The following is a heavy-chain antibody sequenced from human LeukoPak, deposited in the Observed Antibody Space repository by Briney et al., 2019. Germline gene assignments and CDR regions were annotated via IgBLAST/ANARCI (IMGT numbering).Heavy chain of an antibody. CDR3: ATAPVAVAGGDDY. Sequence: PGGSLRLSCAASGFTSSSYAMSWVRQAPGKGLEWVSAISGSGGSTYYADSVKGRFTISRDNSKNTLYLQMNSLRAEDTAVYYCATAPVAVAGGDDYWGQGTLVTVSS. D-gene: IGHD6-19*01. J-gene: IGHJ4*02. CDR1: GFTSSSYA. CDR2: ISGSGGST. V-gene: IGHV3-23*01.